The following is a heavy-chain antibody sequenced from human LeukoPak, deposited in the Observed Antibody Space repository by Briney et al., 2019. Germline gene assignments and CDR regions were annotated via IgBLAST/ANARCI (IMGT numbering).Heavy chain of an antibody. J-gene: IGHJ4*02. D-gene: IGHD4-23*01. CDR1: GGSFSGYY. Sequence: KPSETLSLTCAVYGGSFSGYYWSWIRQPPGKGLEWIGEINHSGSTNYNPSLKSRVTISVDTSRNQFSLKLSSVTAADTAVYYCARAKGTTVVPVDYWGQGTLVTVSS. V-gene: IGHV4-34*01. CDR3: ARAKGTTVVPVDY. CDR2: INHSGST.